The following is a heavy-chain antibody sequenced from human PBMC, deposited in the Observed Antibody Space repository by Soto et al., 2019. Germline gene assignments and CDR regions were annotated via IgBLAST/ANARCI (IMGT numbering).Heavy chain of an antibody. CDR2: IKQDGSEK. Sequence: PGRSLRLSCAASGFTFSSYWMSWVRQAPGKGLEWVANIKQDGSEKYYVDSVKGRFTISRDNAKNSLYLQMNSLRAEDTAVYYCARDLVVRGVSYYYYDMDVWGQGTTDTVSS. J-gene: IGHJ6*02. CDR3: ARDLVVRGVSYYYYDMDV. D-gene: IGHD3-10*01. CDR1: GFTFSSYW. V-gene: IGHV3-7*01.